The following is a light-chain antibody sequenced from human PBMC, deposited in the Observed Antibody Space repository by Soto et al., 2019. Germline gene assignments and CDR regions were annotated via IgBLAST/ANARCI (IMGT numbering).Light chain of an antibody. Sequence: DIVLTQSPGTLSLSPGERATLSCRSSQSVSSHLAWFQQRPGQAPRLLIYDASNRATGIPARFSGRGSGTDFTLTISSLEPEDFAVYYCQQRSSAITFGQGTRLEIK. CDR1: QSVSSH. CDR2: DAS. CDR3: QQRSSAIT. J-gene: IGKJ5*01. V-gene: IGKV3-11*01.